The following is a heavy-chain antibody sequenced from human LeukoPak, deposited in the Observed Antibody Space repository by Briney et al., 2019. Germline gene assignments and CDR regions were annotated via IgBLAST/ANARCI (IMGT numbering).Heavy chain of an antibody. Sequence: GGSLRLSCAASGFTFSDYAMNWVRQAPGKGLEWVSCIGSDTSNIYYADSVKGRFTISRDNAKNSLYLQMNSLRADDTAVYYCASDGGVRAMDVWGQGTTVTVSS. CDR1: GFTFSDYA. CDR2: IGSDTSNI. J-gene: IGHJ6*02. V-gene: IGHV3-21*01. D-gene: IGHD3-16*01. CDR3: ASDGGVRAMDV.